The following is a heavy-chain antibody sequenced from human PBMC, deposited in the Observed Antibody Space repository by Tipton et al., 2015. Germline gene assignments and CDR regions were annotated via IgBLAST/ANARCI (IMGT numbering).Heavy chain of an antibody. CDR3: ASRGGQRPFDY. CDR2: S. V-gene: IGHV5-51*01. J-gene: IGHJ4*02. Sequence: SRYSPSFQGHVIISADKSISTAYLQWSSLKASDSAIYFCASRGGQRPFDYWGQGTLVTVSS. D-gene: IGHD2-2*01.